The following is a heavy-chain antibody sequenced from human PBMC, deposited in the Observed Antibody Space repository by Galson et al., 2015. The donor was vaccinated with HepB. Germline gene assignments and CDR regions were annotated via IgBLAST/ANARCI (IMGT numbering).Heavy chain of an antibody. CDR3: ARGVIVPHDYFDY. D-gene: IGHD3-22*01. Sequence: LSLTCTVSGGSISSGDYYWSWIRQPPGKGLEWIGYIYSGGSTYYKPSLKSRVIISVDTSKNQFSLKLSSVTAADTAVYYCARGVIVPHDYFDYWGQGTLVTVSS. V-gene: IGHV4-30-4*01. J-gene: IGHJ4*02. CDR1: GGSISSGDYY. CDR2: IYSGGST.